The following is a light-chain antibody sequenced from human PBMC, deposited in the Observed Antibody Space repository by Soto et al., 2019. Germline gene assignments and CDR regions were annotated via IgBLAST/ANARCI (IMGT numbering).Light chain of an antibody. CDR2: RAS. J-gene: IGKJ1*01. CDR1: QSVSSDY. CDR3: QQYGGSPWT. Sequence: EIVLTQSPGTLSLSPGERATLSCRASQSVSSDYLAWYQQKPGQTPKVLIYRASSRATGIPDRFSGSGSGTDFTLTISRLEPEDFAVYYCQQYGGSPWTFGQGTKVEVK. V-gene: IGKV3-20*01.